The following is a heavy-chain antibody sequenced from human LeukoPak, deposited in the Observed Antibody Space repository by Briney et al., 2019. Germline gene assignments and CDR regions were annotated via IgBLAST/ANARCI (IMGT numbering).Heavy chain of an antibody. CDR1: GFTFSSYY. J-gene: IGHJ4*02. CDR3: TRVSYADGGYFDY. V-gene: IGHV3-21*01. D-gene: IGHD3-16*01. Sequence: PGGSLRLSCAASGFTFSSYYMNWVRQAPGKGLEGVSSIRGSGNYTYYADSLKGRFTISRDNAKNSLYLQMNSLRAEDTAVYCCTRVSYADGGYFDYWGQGTLVTVSS. CDR2: IRGSGNYT.